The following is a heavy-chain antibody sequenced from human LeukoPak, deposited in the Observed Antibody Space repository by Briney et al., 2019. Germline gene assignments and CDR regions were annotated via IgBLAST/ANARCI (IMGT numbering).Heavy chain of an antibody. Sequence: SETLSLTCAVYGGSFSGYYWSWIRQPPGKGLEWIGEINHSGSTNYNPSLKSRVTISVDTSKNQFSLKLSSVTAADTAVYYRARLTYYDYIWGSYRPHPFDYWGQGTLVTVSS. CDR3: ARLTYYDYIWGSYRPHPFDY. CDR2: INHSGST. J-gene: IGHJ4*02. D-gene: IGHD3-16*02. V-gene: IGHV4-34*01. CDR1: GGSFSGYY.